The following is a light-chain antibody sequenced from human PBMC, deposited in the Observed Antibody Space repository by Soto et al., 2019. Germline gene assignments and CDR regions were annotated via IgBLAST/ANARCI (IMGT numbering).Light chain of an antibody. J-gene: IGLJ2*01. CDR2: DVS. V-gene: IGLV2-14*01. CDR1: SSDVGGYNY. Sequence: QSALTQPASVSGSPGQSITISCTGTSSDVGGYNYVSWYQQHPGKAPRLMIYDVSNRPSGVSNRFSGSKSGNTASLTISGLQAEDEADYFCCSYTISSPHVVFGGGTKVTVL. CDR3: CSYTISSPHVV.